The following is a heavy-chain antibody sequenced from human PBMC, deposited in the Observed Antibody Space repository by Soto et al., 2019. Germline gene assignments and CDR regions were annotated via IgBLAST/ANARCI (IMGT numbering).Heavy chain of an antibody. CDR2: VNPIVSMS. Sequence: QVQLVQSGAEVKRPGYSVKVSCKASGVTFNFYSINWVRQAPGVGLEWMGRVNPIVSMSNYAQKFQGRVTMTADKSTSTAYMELSSLRSEDTAIYYCASSYGSGYRASDYWGQGALVTVSS. CDR3: ASSYGSGYRASDY. V-gene: IGHV1-69*02. J-gene: IGHJ4*02. CDR1: GVTFNFYS. D-gene: IGHD3-10*01.